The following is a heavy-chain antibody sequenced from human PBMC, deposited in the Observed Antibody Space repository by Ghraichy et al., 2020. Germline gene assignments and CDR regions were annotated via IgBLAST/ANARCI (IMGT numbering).Heavy chain of an antibody. D-gene: IGHD3-3*01. CDR2: IHFGGST. J-gene: IGHJ4*02. CDR1: GGSVTSDSHY. Sequence: SETLSLTCAVFGGSVTSDSHYWTWLRQPPGKGLEWIAFIHFGGSTNYNPSLKSRVTISLDTSRNQFSLEVYSVTAADTAVYRCARVPVLAPTRYNDFWRGYYFDYWGQGTLVTVSS. V-gene: IGHV4-61*01. CDR3: ARVPVLAPTRYNDFWRGYYFDY.